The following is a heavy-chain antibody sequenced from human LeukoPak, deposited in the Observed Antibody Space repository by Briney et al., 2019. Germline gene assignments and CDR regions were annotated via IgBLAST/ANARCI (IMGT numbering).Heavy chain of an antibody. CDR2: IMPTLGTA. V-gene: IGHV1-69*05. D-gene: IGHD3-16*01. Sequence: GASVTVSCNAYGCAFSSDAVSRVRLAPGLGIEWRGGIMPTLGTANYAQKSEGRVPITTDDSTSKAYMELSSLRSEDTAVYYCARDTGGRLQRSWFDPWGQGTLVTVSS. CDR1: GCAFSSDA. CDR3: ARDTGGRLQRSWFDP. J-gene: IGHJ5*02.